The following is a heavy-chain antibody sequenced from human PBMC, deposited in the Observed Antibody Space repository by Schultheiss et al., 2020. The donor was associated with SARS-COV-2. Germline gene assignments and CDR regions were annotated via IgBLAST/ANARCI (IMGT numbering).Heavy chain of an antibody. V-gene: IGHV2-5*02. J-gene: IGHJ4*02. CDR2: IYWDDDK. CDR3: AHRSGYSYGYNENYFDY. CDR1: GFSLSNARMG. Sequence: SGPTLVKPTETLTLTCTVSGFSLSNARMGVGWIRQPPGKALEWLALIYWDDDKRYSPSLKSRLTITKDTSKNQVVLTMTNMDPVDTATYYCAHRSGYSYGYNENYFDYWGQGTLVTVSS. D-gene: IGHD5-18*01.